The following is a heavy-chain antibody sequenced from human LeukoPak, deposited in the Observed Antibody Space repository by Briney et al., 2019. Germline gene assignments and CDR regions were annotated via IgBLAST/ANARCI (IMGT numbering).Heavy chain of an antibody. V-gene: IGHV1-69*06. CDR1: LGTLSSYA. CDR2: IMPIFGTA. D-gene: IGHD2-2*01. J-gene: IGHJ4*02. CDR3: ARGPYCSSTSCYFDY. Sequence: SAKVSSKPSLGTLSSYAISGVRPAPGQGLEWMGRIMPIFGTANYAQKFQGRVTITADKSTSTAYMELSSLRSEATAVYYCARGPYCSSTSCYFDYWGQGTLVTVSS.